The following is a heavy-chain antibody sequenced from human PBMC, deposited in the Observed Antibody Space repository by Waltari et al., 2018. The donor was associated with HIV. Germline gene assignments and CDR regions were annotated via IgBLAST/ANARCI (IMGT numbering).Heavy chain of an antibody. V-gene: IGHV3-30*18. D-gene: IGHD5-12*01. CDR3: AKDRAFFQVGYSII. CDR1: GLPFNNHG. Sequence: QVQLVESGGGVVQPGRSLRLSCAASGLPFNNHGIHWVRQAPGKGLEWVAVISYDRSTKDYADSVKGRFTISRDNSKKTVYLQMNSLRAEDTAVYYCAKDRAFFQVGYSIIWGQGTLVTVSS. CDR2: ISYDRSTK. J-gene: IGHJ4*02.